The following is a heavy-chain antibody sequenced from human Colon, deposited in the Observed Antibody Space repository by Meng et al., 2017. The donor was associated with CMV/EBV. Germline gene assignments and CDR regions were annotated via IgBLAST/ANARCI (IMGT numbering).Heavy chain of an antibody. V-gene: IGHV3-23*01. CDR3: ARDLGYYYYYGMDV. Sequence: GESLKISCTASGFTFSSYAMSWVRQAPGKGLEWVSGISASGENTYYADSVKGRFTISRDNSKNTVFLQMHSLRVEDTAVYYCARDLGYYYYYGMDVWGQGTTVTVSS. CDR1: GFTFSSYA. CDR2: ISASGENT. D-gene: IGHD3-10*01. J-gene: IGHJ6*02.